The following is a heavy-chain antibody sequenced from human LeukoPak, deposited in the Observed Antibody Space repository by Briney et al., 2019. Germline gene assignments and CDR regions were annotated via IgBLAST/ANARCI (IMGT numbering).Heavy chain of an antibody. D-gene: IGHD6-19*01. V-gene: IGHV1-2*02. CDR1: AYTLSGYY. CDR2: INPKSGVT. CDR3: ARRIAVAGSPVYYFDY. J-gene: IGHJ4*02. Sequence: ASVKVSCKASAYTLSGYYMHWVRQAPVQGLEWMGWINPKSGVTNYAQKFQGRVTMAWDTSINTTFMELSRLRSDDTAVYYRARRIAVAGSPVYYFDYWGQGTLVTVS.